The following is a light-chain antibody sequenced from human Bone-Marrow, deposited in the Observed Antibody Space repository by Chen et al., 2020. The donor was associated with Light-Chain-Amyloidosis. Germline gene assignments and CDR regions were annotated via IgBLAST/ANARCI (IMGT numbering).Light chain of an antibody. V-gene: IGLV3-21*02. CDR3: QVGGSDSEHYI. CDR1: KIGSKS. Sequence: SYVLTQPPSVSVAPGRTATITCGGNKIGSKSVHCYQQKPGQAPVLVVYDDSARRSGIPERFAGANSGNTATRTHSRVEAGDEADYCGQVGGSDSEHYIFAARTQLTVL. J-gene: IGLJ1*01. CDR2: DDS.